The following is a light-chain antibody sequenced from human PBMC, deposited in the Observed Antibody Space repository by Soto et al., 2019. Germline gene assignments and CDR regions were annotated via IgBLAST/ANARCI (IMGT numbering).Light chain of an antibody. CDR2: AAS. CDR1: QTISTY. V-gene: IGKV1-39*01. J-gene: IGKJ3*01. CDR3: QQSYRAPLT. Sequence: DIQMTQSPSSLSASVGDRVTITCRASQTISTYLNWYQQKPGKAPKLLIHAASSVQSGVPSRFSGSGSGTDFTLTISSLQPEDFATYYCQQSYRAPLTFGPGTKVDMK.